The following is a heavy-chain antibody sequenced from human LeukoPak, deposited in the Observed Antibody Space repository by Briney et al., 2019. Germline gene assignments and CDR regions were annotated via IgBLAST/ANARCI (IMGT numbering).Heavy chain of an antibody. J-gene: IGHJ4*02. CDR1: GYTFTSYA. Sequence: ASVKVSCKASGYTFTSYAMHWVRQAPGQRLEWMGWINAGNGNTKYSQKFQGRVTITRDTSASTAYMELSSLRSEDTAVYYCAREDSSSWYPSKYYFDYWGQGTLVTASS. CDR2: INAGNGNT. CDR3: AREDSSSWYPSKYYFDY. D-gene: IGHD6-13*01. V-gene: IGHV1-3*01.